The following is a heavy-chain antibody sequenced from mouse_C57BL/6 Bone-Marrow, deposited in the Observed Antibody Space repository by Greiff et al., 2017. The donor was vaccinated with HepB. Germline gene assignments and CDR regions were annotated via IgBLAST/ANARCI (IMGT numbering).Heavy chain of an antibody. CDR3: ARAPGY. CDR1: GYSITSGYY. J-gene: IGHJ2*01. V-gene: IGHV3-6*01. Sequence: EVKLQESGPGLVKPSQSLSLTCSVTGYSITSGYYWNWIRQFPGNKLEWMGYISYDGSNNYNPSLKNRISITRDTSKNQFFLKLNSVTTEDTATYYCARAPGYWGQGTTLTVSS. CDR2: ISYDGSN.